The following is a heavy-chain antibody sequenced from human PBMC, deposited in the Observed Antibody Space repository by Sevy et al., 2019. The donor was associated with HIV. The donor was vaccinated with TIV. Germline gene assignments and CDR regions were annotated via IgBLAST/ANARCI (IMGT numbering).Heavy chain of an antibody. D-gene: IGHD3-3*01. CDR2: IYYSGST. J-gene: IGHJ5*02. CDR3: ARHFGVLNWFDP. V-gene: IGHV4-59*08. Sequence: SDTLSLTCTVSAGSISSYYWSWIRQPPGKGLEWIGYIYYSGSTNYNPSLKSRVTISVDTSKNQFSLKLSSVTAADTAVYYCARHFGVLNWFDPWGQGTLVTVSS. CDR1: AGSISSYY.